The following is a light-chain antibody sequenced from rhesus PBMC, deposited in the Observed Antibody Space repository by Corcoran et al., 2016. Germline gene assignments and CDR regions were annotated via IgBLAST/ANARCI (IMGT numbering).Light chain of an antibody. J-gene: IGKJ4*01. Sequence: IVLTQSPATLSVSPGERATSSCRASQGVSRSLAWYQQKPAQAPRLLIYGASSRAAGIPDRVSGSGSWTDFTLTISSLEPEDLAVYYCQQYSSWPLTFGGGTKVEIK. V-gene: IGKV3-42*03. CDR2: GAS. CDR3: QQYSSWPLT. CDR1: QGVSRS.